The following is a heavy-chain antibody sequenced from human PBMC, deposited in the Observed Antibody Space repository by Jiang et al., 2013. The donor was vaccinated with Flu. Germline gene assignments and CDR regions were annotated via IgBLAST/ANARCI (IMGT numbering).Heavy chain of an antibody. D-gene: IGHD2-2*01. J-gene: IGHJ2*01. Sequence: VSYISSSGSTIYYADSVKGRFTISRDNAKNSLYLQMNSLRAEDTAVYYCARYQLLDWYFDLWGRGTLVTVSS. CDR2: ISSSGSTI. V-gene: IGHV3-48*03. CDR3: ARYQLLDWYFDL.